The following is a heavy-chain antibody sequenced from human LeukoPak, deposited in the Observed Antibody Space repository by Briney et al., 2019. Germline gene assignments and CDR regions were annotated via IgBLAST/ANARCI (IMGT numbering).Heavy chain of an antibody. V-gene: IGHV1-18*01. J-gene: IGHJ4*02. CDR1: DYTFTSYG. D-gene: IGHD2-21*01. Sequence: ASVTVSCKASDYTFTSYGISWVRQAPGQGLEWMGWISAYNGNTNYAQKFQGRVTVTTDTSTSTAYMELRSLTSDDTAVYYCARSSSVTIPGYYFDYWGQGTLVTVSS. CDR3: ARSSSVTIPGYYFDY. CDR2: ISAYNGNT.